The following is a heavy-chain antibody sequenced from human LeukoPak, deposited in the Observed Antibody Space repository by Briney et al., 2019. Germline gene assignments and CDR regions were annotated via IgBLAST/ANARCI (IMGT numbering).Heavy chain of an antibody. V-gene: IGHV3-23*01. J-gene: IGHJ4*02. Sequence: GGSLRLSCAASGFTLSSYAMIWVRQAPGKGLEWVSGISGSGGSTYYADSVKGRFTISRDNSKNKMYLQMNSLRAEDTAVYYCAKENREGETDYWGQGTLVTVSS. CDR1: GFTLSSYA. CDR2: ISGSGGST. D-gene: IGHD2-21*01. CDR3: AKENREGETDY.